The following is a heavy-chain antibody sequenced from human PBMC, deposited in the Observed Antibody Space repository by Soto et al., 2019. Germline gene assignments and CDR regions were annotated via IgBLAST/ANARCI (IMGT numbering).Heavy chain of an antibody. V-gene: IGHV4-31*03. D-gene: IGHD4-4*01. CDR1: GGYISSGGYY. J-gene: IGHJ4*02. CDR3: ARDAFLYSRGAYYDH. Sequence: PSETLSLTCTVSGGYISSGGYYWSCIRQHPGKGLEWIGYIYYSGSTYYNPSLKSRVTISVDTSKNQFSLKLSSVTAADSAVYYCARDAFLYSRGAYYDHRGQGTLVTVSS. CDR2: IYYSGST.